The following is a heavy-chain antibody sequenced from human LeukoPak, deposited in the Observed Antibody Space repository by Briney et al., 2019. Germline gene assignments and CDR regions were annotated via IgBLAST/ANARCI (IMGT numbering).Heavy chain of an antibody. CDR3: ARDLGKAGGYSSAFDY. D-gene: IGHD6-19*01. J-gene: IGHJ4*02. CDR1: GFTFSSYW. Sequence: GGSLRLSCAASGFTFSSYWTSWARQAPGKGLEWVANIRQDGSERYYVVSVKGRFTISRDNAKNSLYLQMDSLRAEDTAVYYCARDLGKAGGYSSAFDYWGQGTLVTVSS. V-gene: IGHV3-7*01. CDR2: IRQDGSER.